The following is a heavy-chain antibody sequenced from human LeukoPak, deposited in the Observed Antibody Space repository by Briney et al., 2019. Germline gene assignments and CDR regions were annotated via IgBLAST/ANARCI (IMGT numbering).Heavy chain of an antibody. Sequence: SVKVSCKASGGTFSSYAISWVRQAPGQGLEWMGGIIPIFGTANYAQKFQGRVTITADKSTSTAYMELSSLRSEDTAVYYCARTAADIVASGGYYYYYYMDVWGKGTTVTVSS. D-gene: IGHD5-12*01. CDR3: ARTAADIVASGGYYYYYYMDV. J-gene: IGHJ6*03. CDR1: GGTFSSYA. CDR2: IIPIFGTA. V-gene: IGHV1-69*06.